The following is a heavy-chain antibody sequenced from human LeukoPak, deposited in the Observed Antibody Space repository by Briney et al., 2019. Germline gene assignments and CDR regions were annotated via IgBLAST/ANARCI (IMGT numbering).Heavy chain of an antibody. V-gene: IGHV1-18*01. CDR3: GRDTPSQPLHNDY. CDR1: VYTLTNYG. Sequence: GASVTDSFKSSVYTLTNYGITWVRQAPGQELEWMGWISAYNANTFYTQKVQGRVTMTTDTSTSTGYMELRSLRSADTVVYFCGRDTPSQPLHNDYWGQGTLVTVSS. J-gene: IGHJ4*02. CDR2: ISAYNANT. D-gene: IGHD2-2*01.